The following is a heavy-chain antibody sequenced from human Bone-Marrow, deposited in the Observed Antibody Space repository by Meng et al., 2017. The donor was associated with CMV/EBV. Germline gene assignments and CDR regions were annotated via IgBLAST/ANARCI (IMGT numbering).Heavy chain of an antibody. CDR1: DFAFGSFA. J-gene: IGHJ4*02. D-gene: IGHD3-3*01. CDR3: ARSTWGVLEWAALDY. V-gene: IGHV3-30*04. Sequence: GGSLRLSCAASDFAFGSFAIHWVRQAPGKGLEWVSVISYDGKIKDYADSVRGRFTISRDNSKNTMYLQMNSLRVEDTALYYCARSTWGVLEWAALDYWGQGTLVTVSS. CDR2: ISYDGKIK.